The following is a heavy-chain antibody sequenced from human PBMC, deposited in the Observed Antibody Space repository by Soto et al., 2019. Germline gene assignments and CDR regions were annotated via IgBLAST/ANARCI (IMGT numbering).Heavy chain of an antibody. CDR3: SGIAAAGTHLSRY. Sequence: SVKVSCKASGGTFSSYTISGVRQATGQGNEWMGRIIPILGIANYAQKFQGRVTITADKSTSTAYMELSSLRSEYTAVYYCSGIAAAGTHLSRYWGQGTLVTAPQ. V-gene: IGHV1-69*02. CDR1: GGTFSSYT. D-gene: IGHD6-13*01. CDR2: IIPILGIA. J-gene: IGHJ4*02.